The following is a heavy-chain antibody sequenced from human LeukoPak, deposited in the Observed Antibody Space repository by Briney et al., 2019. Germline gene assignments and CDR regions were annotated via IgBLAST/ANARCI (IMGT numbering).Heavy chain of an antibody. D-gene: IGHD6-13*01. V-gene: IGHV3-23*01. Sequence: GGSLRLSCAASGFTFSNSAMSWVRQAPGKGLEWVSTISGSGGSTDYAVSVKGRFTISRDNSRNTLFLQMDSLRAEDTAVFYCAKGGASSWYSLWGQGTLVTVSS. CDR2: ISGSGGST. CDR1: GFTFSNSA. J-gene: IGHJ4*02. CDR3: AKGGASSWYSL.